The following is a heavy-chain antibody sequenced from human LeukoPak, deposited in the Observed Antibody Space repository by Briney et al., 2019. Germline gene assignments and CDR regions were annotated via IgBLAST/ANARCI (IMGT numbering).Heavy chain of an antibody. Sequence: SETLSLTCAVYGGSFSGYYWSWIRQPPGKGLEWIGEINHSGSTNYNPSLKSRVTISVDTSKNQFSLKLSSVTAADTAVYYCARLSMAIWYYYYMDVWGKGTTVTISS. CDR1: GGSFSGYY. D-gene: IGHD3-10*01. J-gene: IGHJ6*03. V-gene: IGHV4-34*01. CDR3: ARLSMAIWYYYYMDV. CDR2: INHSGST.